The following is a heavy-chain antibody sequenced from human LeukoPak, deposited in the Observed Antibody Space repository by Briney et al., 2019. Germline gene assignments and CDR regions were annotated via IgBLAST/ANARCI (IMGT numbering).Heavy chain of an antibody. CDR3: ARDQGRYFDWLYYYGMDV. D-gene: IGHD3-9*01. CDR2: IYTSGST. Sequence: PSETLSLTCTVSGGSISSYYWSWIRQPAGKGLEWIGRIYTSGSTNYNPSLKSRVTMSVDTSKNQFSLKLSSVTAADTAVYYCARDQGRYFDWLYYYGMDVWGQGTTVTVSS. J-gene: IGHJ6*02. V-gene: IGHV4-4*07. CDR1: GGSISSYY.